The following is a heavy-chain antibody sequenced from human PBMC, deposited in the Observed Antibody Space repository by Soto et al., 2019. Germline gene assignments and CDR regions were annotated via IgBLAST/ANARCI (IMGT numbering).Heavy chain of an antibody. CDR1: GGSISSGGYS. V-gene: IGHV4-30-2*01. CDR3: ARGSTVAAILFDY. J-gene: IGHJ4*02. D-gene: IGHD2-15*01. CDR2: MYHSGST. Sequence: SETLSLTCAVSGGSISSGGYSWSWIRQPPGKGLEWIGYMYHSGSTYYNPSLKSRVTISVDKSKNQFSLKLSSVTAADTAVYYCARGSTVAAILFDYWGQGTLVTVSS.